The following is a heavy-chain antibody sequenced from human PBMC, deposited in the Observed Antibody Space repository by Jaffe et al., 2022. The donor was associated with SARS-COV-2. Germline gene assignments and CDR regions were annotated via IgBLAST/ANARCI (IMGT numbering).Heavy chain of an antibody. CDR3: ARGQGTTADFDY. D-gene: IGHD3-10*01. V-gene: IGHV1-18*01. Sequence: QVQLVQSGGEVKRPGASVTVSCKTSGYIFSSYAISWVRQAPGQGLEWMGWISGYNGNTGYAQKLQGRVTMTTDTSSTAYLELRTLTSDDTAVYYCARGQGTTADFDYWGQGTLVTVSS. CDR1: GYIFSSYA. J-gene: IGHJ4*02. CDR2: ISGYNGNT.